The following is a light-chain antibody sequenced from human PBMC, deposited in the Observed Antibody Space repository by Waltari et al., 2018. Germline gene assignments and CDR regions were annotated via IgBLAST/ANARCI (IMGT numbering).Light chain of an antibody. V-gene: IGKV4-1*01. CDR3: QQYYSRHSYT. CDR2: WAS. J-gene: IGKJ2*01. CDR1: QSLLYTSNYKNY. Sequence: DFVMTQSPDSLALSLGERATINCKSSQSLLYTSNYKNYLAWYQQKPGQPPKLLIYWASTRESRVPDRFSGSGSGTDFTLTISILQAEDVAVYYCQQYYSRHSYTFGQGTKLEIK.